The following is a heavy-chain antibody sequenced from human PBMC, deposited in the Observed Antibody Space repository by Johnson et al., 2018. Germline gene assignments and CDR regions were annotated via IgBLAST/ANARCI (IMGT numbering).Heavy chain of an antibody. J-gene: IGHJ4*02. D-gene: IGHD5-12*01. CDR1: GFTFSSYG. V-gene: IGHV3-30*18. CDR2: ISFDESYK. CDR3: VKDSGQSVWYFDQ. Sequence: QVQLQESGGGVVQPGRSLRLSCTASGFTFSSYGMHCVRQAPGKGLEWVALISFDESYKYYADSVKGRFTISRDNSQNTLYLQMNSQRIEDTAVYYCVKDSGQSVWYFDQWGQGTLVTVSS.